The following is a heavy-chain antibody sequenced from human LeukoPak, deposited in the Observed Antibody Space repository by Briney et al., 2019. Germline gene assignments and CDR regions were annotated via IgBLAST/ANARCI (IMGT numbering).Heavy chain of an antibody. CDR2: LSGSGGDT. CDR1: GFTFSSYV. V-gene: IGHV3-23*01. D-gene: IGHD2-15*01. Sequence: GGSLRLSCAASGFTFSSYVMSWVRQAPGKGLEWVSALSGSGGDTYYTDSVKGRFTISRDYSKNTLYLQMNSLRAEDTAVYYCAKGRAPNSDLGYCSGGTCYHFDYWGQGTLVTVSS. CDR3: AKGRAPNSDLGYCSGGTCYHFDY. J-gene: IGHJ4*02.